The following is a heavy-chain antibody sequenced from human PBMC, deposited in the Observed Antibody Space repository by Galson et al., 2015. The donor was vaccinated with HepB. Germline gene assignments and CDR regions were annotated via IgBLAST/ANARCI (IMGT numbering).Heavy chain of an antibody. V-gene: IGHV1-2*02. D-gene: IGHD3-22*01. CDR1: GYTFTGYE. CDR3: ARDTPGYYDSTGYYT. CDR2: INPNNGGT. Sequence: SVKVSCKASGYTFTGYEMHWVRQAPGQGLEWMGWINPNNGGTNYAQKFQGRVTMTRDTSISTAYMELSRLRSDDTAVYYCARDTPGYYDSTGYYTWGQGTLVTVSS. J-gene: IGHJ5*02.